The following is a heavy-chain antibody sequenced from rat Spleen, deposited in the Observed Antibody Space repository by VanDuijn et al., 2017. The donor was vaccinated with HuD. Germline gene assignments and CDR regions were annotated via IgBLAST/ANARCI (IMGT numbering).Heavy chain of an antibody. D-gene: IGHD1-9*01. J-gene: IGHJ2*01. CDR1: GFTFSDYG. CDR3: ARRHYGYTDYFDY. CDR2: ISYGDSSGHSST. V-gene: IGHV5-29*01. Sequence: EVQLVESGGGLVQPGGSLKLSCAASGFTFSDYGVAWVRQAPTTGLEWVATISYGDSSGHSSTYYRDSVKGRFTISTDNAKSTLSLQMDSLRSEDTATYYCARRHYGYTDYFDYWGQGVMVTVSS.